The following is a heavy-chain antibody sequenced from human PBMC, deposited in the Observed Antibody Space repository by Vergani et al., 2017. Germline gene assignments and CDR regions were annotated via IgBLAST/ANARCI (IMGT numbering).Heavy chain of an antibody. CDR1: GFTFSSYS. V-gene: IGHV3-48*01. CDR3: AXRWGKSGTYYFDY. Sequence: EVQLVESGGGLVQPGGSLRLSCAASGFTFSSYSMNWVRQAPGKGLEWVSYISSSSSTIYYADSVKGRFTISRDNAKNSLYLQMNSLRAEDTAVYYCAXRWGKSGTYYFDYWGQGTLVTVSS. J-gene: IGHJ4*02. D-gene: IGHD1-26*01. CDR2: ISSSSSTI.